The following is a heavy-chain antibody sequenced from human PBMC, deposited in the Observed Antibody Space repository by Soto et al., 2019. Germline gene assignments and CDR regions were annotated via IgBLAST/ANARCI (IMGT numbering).Heavy chain of an antibody. Sequence: ILSLTCTVSGGSISSGVYYWSWIRQHPGKGLEWIGYIYYSGSTYYNPSLKSRVTISVDTSKNQFSLKLSSVTAADTAVFYCARGHISSSWYSSLLDYWGQGTLVTVSS. J-gene: IGHJ4*02. CDR1: GGSISSGVYY. D-gene: IGHD6-13*01. V-gene: IGHV4-31*03. CDR2: IYYSGST. CDR3: ARGHISSSWYSSLLDY.